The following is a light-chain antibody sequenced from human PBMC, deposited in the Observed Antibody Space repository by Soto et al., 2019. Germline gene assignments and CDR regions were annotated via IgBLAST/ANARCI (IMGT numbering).Light chain of an antibody. V-gene: IGKV3-11*01. CDR2: DAS. CDR1: QSVSSN. CDR3: QQRSNWPLT. Sequence: EIVLTQSPATLSLSPGERATLSCRASQSVSSNLAWYQHKPGQAPRLLIYDASNRATGIPARFSGSGSGTDFTLTISYLEPEDFAVYYCQQRSNWPLTFGGGTKVEIK. J-gene: IGKJ4*01.